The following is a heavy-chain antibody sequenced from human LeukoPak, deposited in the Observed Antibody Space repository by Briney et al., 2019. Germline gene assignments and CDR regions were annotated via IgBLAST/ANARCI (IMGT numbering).Heavy chain of an antibody. CDR3: AQDIAARDH. CDR2: ISRSGDTT. Sequence: GGSLRLSCAASGFTFSDYAMSWVRQAPGKGLEWVAGISRSGDTTFYGDSVKGRFTISRDSFKNTVFLYMDSLRAEDTAVYYCAQDIAARDHWGQGVLVTVSS. D-gene: IGHD6-6*01. CDR1: GFTFSDYA. J-gene: IGHJ4*02. V-gene: IGHV3-23*01.